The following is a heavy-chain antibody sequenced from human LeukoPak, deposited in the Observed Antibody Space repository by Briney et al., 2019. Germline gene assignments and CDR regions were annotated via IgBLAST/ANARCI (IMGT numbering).Heavy chain of an antibody. Sequence: ASVKVSCKASGYTFTNYDIMWVRQATGQGPEWMGWMNSNSGNTGYAQKFQGRVTMTRDSSINTAYMELHSLTSEDTAVYYCARGRGGTVVRGYLDYWGQGTLVTVSS. V-gene: IGHV1-8*01. CDR3: ARGRGGTVVRGYLDY. J-gene: IGHJ4*02. CDR1: GYTFTNYD. CDR2: MNSNSGNT. D-gene: IGHD3-10*01.